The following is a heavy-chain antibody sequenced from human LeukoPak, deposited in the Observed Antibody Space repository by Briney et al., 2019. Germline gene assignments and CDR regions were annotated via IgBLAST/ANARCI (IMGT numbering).Heavy chain of an antibody. Sequence: GGSLRLSCAASGFTFSGYEMNWVRQAPGKGLEWVSYISTTGETIYYADSVKGRFTISRDHAKSSLYLQMNSLRAEDTAIYYCAREELVAAAFDHWGQGTLVTVSS. CDR1: GFTFSGYE. D-gene: IGHD2-15*01. CDR3: AREELVAAAFDH. CDR2: ISTTGETI. V-gene: IGHV3-48*03. J-gene: IGHJ4*02.